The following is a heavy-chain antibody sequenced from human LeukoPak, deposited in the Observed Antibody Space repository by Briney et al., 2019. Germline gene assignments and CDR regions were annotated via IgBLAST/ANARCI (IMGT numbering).Heavy chain of an antibody. D-gene: IGHD1-26*01. Sequence: ASVKVSCKASGGTFSSYAISWVRQAPGQGLEWMGGIIPIFGTANYAQKFQGRVTITADESTSTAYMELSSLRSEDTAVYYYARDTVGATTLDYWGQGTLVTVSS. CDR1: GGTFSSYA. V-gene: IGHV1-69*13. CDR3: ARDTVGATTLDY. CDR2: IIPIFGTA. J-gene: IGHJ4*02.